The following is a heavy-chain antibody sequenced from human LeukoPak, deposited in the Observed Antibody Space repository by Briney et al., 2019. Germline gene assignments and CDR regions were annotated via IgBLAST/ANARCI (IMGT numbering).Heavy chain of an antibody. D-gene: IGHD6-19*01. CDR3: AKERYSSGWNYFDY. CDR2: ISGSGGST. V-gene: IGHV3-23*01. CDR1: GFTFSSYA. Sequence: GGSLRLSCAASGFTFSSYAMSWVRQAPGKGLEWVSGISGSGGSTYYTDSVKGRFTISRDNSKNTLYLQMNSLRAEDTAVYYCAKERYSSGWNYFDYWGQGTLVTVSS. J-gene: IGHJ4*02.